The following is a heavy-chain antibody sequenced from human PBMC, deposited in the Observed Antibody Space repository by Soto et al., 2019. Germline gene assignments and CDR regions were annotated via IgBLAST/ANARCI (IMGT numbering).Heavy chain of an antibody. CDR2: IIPMYGTA. V-gene: IGHV1-69*01. J-gene: IGHJ6*02. D-gene: IGHD2-2*01. CDR1: GDTFSSYG. Sequence: QVQLVQSGAEVKKPGSSVKVSCKVSGDTFSSYGISWVRQAPGQGLEWMGGIIPMYGTANYSQKFQGRVTITADEPTTAADMEVMRLRSEDTAVNHCVRGEGYFTSSSCYGDDYYYGVDVGGQGTTVTVSS. CDR3: VRGEGYFTSSSCYGDDYYYGVDV.